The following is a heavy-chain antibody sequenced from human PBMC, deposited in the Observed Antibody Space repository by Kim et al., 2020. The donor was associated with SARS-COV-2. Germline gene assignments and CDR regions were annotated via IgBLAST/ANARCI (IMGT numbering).Heavy chain of an antibody. Sequence: GESLKISCKGSGYSFTSYWISWVRQMPGKGLEWMGRIDPSDSYTNYSPSFQGHVTISADKSISTAYLQWSSLKASDTAMYYCARDAPPGYCSGGSCYRYYYYYYGMDVWGQGTTVTVSS. D-gene: IGHD2-15*01. CDR2: IDPSDSYT. CDR1: GYSFTSYW. CDR3: ARDAPPGYCSGGSCYRYYYYYYGMDV. J-gene: IGHJ6*02. V-gene: IGHV5-10-1*01.